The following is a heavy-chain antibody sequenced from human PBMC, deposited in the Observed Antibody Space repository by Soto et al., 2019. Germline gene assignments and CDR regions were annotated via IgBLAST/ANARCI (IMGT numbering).Heavy chain of an antibody. CDR3: ASSVGDPQTYYYCGMDV. Sequence: QVQLVQSGAEVKKPGSSVKVSCKASGGTFSSYAISWVRQAPGQGLEWMGGIIPIFGTANYAQKFQGRVTITAHESTSTVYMALSSLRSEDTAVYYCASSVGDPQTYYYCGMDVWGQGTTVTVSS. CDR1: GGTFSSYA. CDR2: IIPIFGTA. J-gene: IGHJ6*02. V-gene: IGHV1-69*01. D-gene: IGHD4-17*01.